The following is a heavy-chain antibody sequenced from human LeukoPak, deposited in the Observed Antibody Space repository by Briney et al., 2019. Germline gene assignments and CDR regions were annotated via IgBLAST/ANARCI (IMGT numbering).Heavy chain of an antibody. J-gene: IGHJ3*02. V-gene: IGHV1-2*02. CDR3: ARARVVGPLGAKKGGAFDI. CDR1: GYTFTGYY. Sequence: ASVKVSCKASGYTFTGYYMHWVRQAPGQGLEWMGWINPNSGGTNYAQKFQGRVTMTRDTSISTAYMELSRLRSDDTAVYYCARARVVGPLGAKKGGAFDIWGQGTMVTVSS. CDR2: INPNSGGT. D-gene: IGHD3-22*01.